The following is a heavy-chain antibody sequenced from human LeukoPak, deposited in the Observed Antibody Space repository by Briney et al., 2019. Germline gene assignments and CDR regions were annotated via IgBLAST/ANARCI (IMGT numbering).Heavy chain of an antibody. CDR3: ARTYYYDRSGIYDAFDI. V-gene: IGHV1-24*01. Sequence: ASVKVSCKVSGYTLTELPMHWVRQAPGKGLEWMGGFDPEDGETIYAQKFQGRVTITRDTSASTAYMELSSLRSEDMALYYCARTYYYDRSGIYDAFDIWGQGTMVTVSS. J-gene: IGHJ3*02. D-gene: IGHD3-22*01. CDR1: GYTLTELP. CDR2: FDPEDGET.